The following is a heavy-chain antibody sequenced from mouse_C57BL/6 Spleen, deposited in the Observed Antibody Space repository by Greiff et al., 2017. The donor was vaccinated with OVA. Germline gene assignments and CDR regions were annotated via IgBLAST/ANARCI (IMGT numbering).Heavy chain of an antibody. Sequence: QVQLQQSGAELVRPGTSVKVSCKASGYAFTNYLIEWVKQRPGQGLEWIGVINPGSGGTNYNEKFKGKATLTADKSSSTAYMQLSSLTSEDSAVYFCARSTTVVAEGYFDVWGTGTTVTVSS. CDR2: INPGSGGT. D-gene: IGHD1-1*01. V-gene: IGHV1-54*01. CDR3: ARSTTVVAEGYFDV. CDR1: GYAFTNYL. J-gene: IGHJ1*03.